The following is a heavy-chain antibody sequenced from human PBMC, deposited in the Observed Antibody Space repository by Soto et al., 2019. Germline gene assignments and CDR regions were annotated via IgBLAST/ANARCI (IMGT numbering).Heavy chain of an antibody. CDR3: VSGSFPNWFDP. J-gene: IGHJ5*02. CDR2: IYWNDDR. D-gene: IGHD3-10*01. V-gene: IGHV2-5*01. CDR1: GFSLSTDGVG. Sequence: SGPTLVNPTQTLTLTCTFSGFSLSTDGVGVGWIRQPPGKALEWLALIYWNDDRRYSPSLKSRLTITKDTSKNQVFLTMTNMDPVDTATYYCVSGSFPNWFDPWGQGTLVTVPS.